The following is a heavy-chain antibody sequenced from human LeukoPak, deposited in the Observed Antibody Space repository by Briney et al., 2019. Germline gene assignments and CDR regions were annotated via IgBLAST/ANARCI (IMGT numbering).Heavy chain of an antibody. D-gene: IGHD3-3*01. Sequence: SETLSLTCAVYGGSFSGYYWSWIRQPPGKGLEWIGEINHSGSTNYNPSLKSRVTISVDTTKNQFSLKLSSVTAAETAVYYCGRYRRFSEWLFQKWDVFDIGGQGTMVIVSA. J-gene: IGHJ3*02. CDR3: GRYRRFSEWLFQKWDVFDI. V-gene: IGHV4-34*01. CDR2: INHSGST. CDR1: GGSFSGYY.